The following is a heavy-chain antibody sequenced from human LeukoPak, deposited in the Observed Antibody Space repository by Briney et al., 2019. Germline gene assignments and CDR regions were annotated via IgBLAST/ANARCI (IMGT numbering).Heavy chain of an antibody. CDR1: GYTFTSYY. J-gene: IGHJ4*02. Sequence: GASVKVSCKASGYTFTSYYMHWVRQAPGQGLEWMGWINPNSGGTNYAQKFQGRVTMTRDTSISTAYMELSRLRSDDTAVYYCAAELYSGTYGRCCSFAFWGQGTQVTVSS. D-gene: IGHD1-26*01. CDR3: AAELYSGTYGRCCSFAF. CDR2: INPNSGGT. V-gene: IGHV1-2*02.